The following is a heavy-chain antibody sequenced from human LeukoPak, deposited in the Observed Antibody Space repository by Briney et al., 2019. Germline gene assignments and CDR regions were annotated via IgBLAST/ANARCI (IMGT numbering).Heavy chain of an antibody. CDR3: ARTGVVATSYFFDY. CDR1: GGSISSYY. CDR2: IYYSGNA. J-gene: IGHJ4*02. V-gene: IGHV4-59*01. D-gene: IGHD5-12*01. Sequence: SETLSLTCTVSGGSISSYYWSWTRQPPGKGLEWIGFIYYSGNANYNPSLRSRVTMSVDTSKNQFSLKLTSVTAADTAVYYCARTGVVATSYFFDYWGQGILVTVSS.